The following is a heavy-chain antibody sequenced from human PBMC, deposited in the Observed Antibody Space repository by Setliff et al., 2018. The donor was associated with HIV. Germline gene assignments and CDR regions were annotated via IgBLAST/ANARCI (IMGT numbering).Heavy chain of an antibody. D-gene: IGHD2-2*02. CDR3: ARDALIVVVPAAIGFDP. CDR1: GFTFSSYS. J-gene: IGHJ5*02. V-gene: IGHV3-66*01. Sequence: GGSLRLSCAASGFTFSSYSMNWVRQAPGKGLEWVSLIYSGGSTYYTDSVKARFTISRDNAKNSLYLQMNSLRADDTAVYYCARDALIVVVPAAIGFDPWGQGTLVTV. CDR2: IYSGGST.